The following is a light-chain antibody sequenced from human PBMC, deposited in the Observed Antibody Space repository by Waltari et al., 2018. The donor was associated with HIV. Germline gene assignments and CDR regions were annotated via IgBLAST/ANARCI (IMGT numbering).Light chain of an antibody. J-gene: IGKJ2*01. CDR1: QGILFNSNNKNY. CDR3: QQYYTTPYS. Sequence: DIVMTQSPDSLTVSLGERATINCKSSQGILFNSNNKNYLAWYQQRPGQSPWLLIYWASTRGSGVPVRFSGAGSGTNFSLTISNLQPEEVAVYYCQQYYTTPYSFGQGSRLEI. V-gene: IGKV4-1*01. CDR2: WAS.